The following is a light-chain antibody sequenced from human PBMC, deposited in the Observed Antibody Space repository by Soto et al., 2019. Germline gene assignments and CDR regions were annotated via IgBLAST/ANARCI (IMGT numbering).Light chain of an antibody. J-gene: IGKJ1*01. CDR2: AAS. CDR1: PSISSY. CDR3: QQYNSYSWT. V-gene: IGKV1-39*01. Sequence: DIQMTQSPASLSASVGDRVTITCRASPSISSYLNWYQQKPGKAPKLLIYAASSLQSGVPSRFSGSGSGTDFTLTISSLQPEDFATYYCQQYNSYSWTFGQGTKVDIK.